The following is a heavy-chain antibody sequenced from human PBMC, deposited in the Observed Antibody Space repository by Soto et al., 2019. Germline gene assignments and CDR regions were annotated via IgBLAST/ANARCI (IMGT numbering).Heavy chain of an antibody. CDR3: ARNPKGYCSGGSCYSNWFDP. CDR2: IIPIFGTA. CDR1: GGTFSSYA. J-gene: IGHJ5*02. Sequence: QVQLVQSGAEVKKPGSSVKVSCKASGGTFSSYAISWVRQAPGQGLEWMGGIIPIFGTANYAQKFQGRVTITADESTSTAYMELSSLRSEDTAVYYCARNPKGYCSGGSCYSNWFDPWGQGTLVTVSS. V-gene: IGHV1-69*12. D-gene: IGHD2-15*01.